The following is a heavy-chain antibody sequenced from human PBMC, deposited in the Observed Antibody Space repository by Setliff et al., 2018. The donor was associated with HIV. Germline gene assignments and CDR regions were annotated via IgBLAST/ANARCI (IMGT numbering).Heavy chain of an antibody. D-gene: IGHD3-9*01. Sequence: LSLTCTVSGSSISSTSYYWGWIRQPPGKGLEWIGSVYNSGSTYYNPSLKSRVTIAVGTSKNQFSLKLSSVTAADTAVYYCARQGAGIQVRYFDWPWDPWTLDFDIWGRGTLVTVSS. CDR2: VYNSGST. V-gene: IGHV4-39*01. CDR1: GSSISSTSYY. J-gene: IGHJ2*01. CDR3: ARQGAGIQVRYFDWPWDPWTLDFDI.